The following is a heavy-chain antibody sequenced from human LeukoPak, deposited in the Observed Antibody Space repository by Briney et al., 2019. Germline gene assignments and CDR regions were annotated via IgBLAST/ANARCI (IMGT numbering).Heavy chain of an antibody. J-gene: IGHJ5*02. CDR3: AKGRWYYYDSSGYSRDNWFDP. Sequence: GRSLRFSCAASGFTFDDYAMHWVRQAPGKGLEWVSGISWNSGSIGYADSVKGRFTISRDNAKNSLYLQMNSLRAEDTALYYCAKGRWYYYDSSGYSRDNWFDPWGQGTLVTVSS. V-gene: IGHV3-9*01. CDR2: ISWNSGSI. D-gene: IGHD3-22*01. CDR1: GFTFDDYA.